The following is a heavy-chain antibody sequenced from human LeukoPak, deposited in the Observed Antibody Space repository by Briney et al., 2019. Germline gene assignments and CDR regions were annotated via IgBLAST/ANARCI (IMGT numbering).Heavy chain of an antibody. D-gene: IGHD6-19*01. Sequence: GGSLRLSCAASGFTFNRNAISWVRQAPGKGLEWVSTIGGSGDKTFYADSVKGRFTISRDNSKNMVHLQMNSLTGEDTALYYCVRRGDASSGWGDHDFWGQGALVIVSS. CDR2: IGGSGDKT. V-gene: IGHV3-23*01. CDR3: VRRGDASSGWGDHDF. CDR1: GFTFNRNA. J-gene: IGHJ4*02.